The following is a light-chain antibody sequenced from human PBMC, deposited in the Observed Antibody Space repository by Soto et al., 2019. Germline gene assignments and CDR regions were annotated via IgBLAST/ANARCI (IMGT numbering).Light chain of an antibody. CDR3: QQYYYYAT. V-gene: IGKV1-5*03. CDR2: KAS. J-gene: IGKJ1*01. CDR1: QTISSW. Sequence: DIQMTQSPSILSASVGDRGTITWRASQTISSWLGWYQQKPGKAPKLLIYKASTLESGVPSRFSGSGSGTDFTLTVTSLQPEDFATYYCQQYYYYATFGQGTKVEIK.